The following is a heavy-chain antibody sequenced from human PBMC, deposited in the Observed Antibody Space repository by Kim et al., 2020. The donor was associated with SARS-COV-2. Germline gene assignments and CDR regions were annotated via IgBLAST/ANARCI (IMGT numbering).Heavy chain of an antibody. CDR1: GGSISSYY. D-gene: IGHD2-15*01. CDR2: IYYSGST. J-gene: IGHJ4*02. V-gene: IGHV4-59*08. Sequence: SETLSLTCTVSGGSISSYYWSWIRQPPGKGLEWIGYIYYSGSTNYNPSLKSRVTISVDTSKNQFSLKLSSVTAADTAVYYCARRALGYCSGGSCYSGFDYWCQGTLVPVSS. CDR3: ARRALGYCSGGSCYSGFDY.